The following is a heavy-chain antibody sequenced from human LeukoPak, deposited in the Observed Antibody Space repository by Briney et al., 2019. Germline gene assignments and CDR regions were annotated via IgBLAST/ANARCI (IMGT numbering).Heavy chain of an antibody. CDR2: ISSNGGST. Sequence: GGSLRLSCAASGFTFSSYVTYWVRQAPGKGLEYVSSISSNGGSTYYADSVKGRFTISRDNSKNTLYLQMGSLRAEDMAVYYCARGGQSKYDSSGYLNYFDYWGQGTLVTVSS. CDR3: ARGGQSKYDSSGYLNYFDY. V-gene: IGHV3-64*02. CDR1: GFTFSSYV. D-gene: IGHD3-22*01. J-gene: IGHJ4*02.